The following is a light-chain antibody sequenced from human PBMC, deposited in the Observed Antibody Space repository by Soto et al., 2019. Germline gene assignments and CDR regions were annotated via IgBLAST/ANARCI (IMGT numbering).Light chain of an antibody. J-gene: IGKJ3*01. CDR3: QQSYSTLIT. CDR1: QSISSY. Sequence: DVQMTQSPSSLFASIGDRVTITCRASQSISSYLNWYQQKPGKAPKLLIYAASSLQSGVPSRFSGSGSGTDFTLTISSLQPEDFATYYCQQSYSTLITFGPGTKVDN. CDR2: AAS. V-gene: IGKV1-39*01.